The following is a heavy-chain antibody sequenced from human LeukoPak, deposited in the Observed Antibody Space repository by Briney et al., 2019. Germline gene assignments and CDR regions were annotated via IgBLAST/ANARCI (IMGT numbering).Heavy chain of an antibody. CDR1: GDSVSSNSAA. V-gene: IGHV6-1*01. D-gene: IGHD6-19*01. J-gene: IGHJ3*02. CDR2: TYYRSKWYN. Sequence: SQTLSLTCAISGDSVSSNSAAWNWIRQSPSRGLEWLGRTYYRSKWYNDYAVSVKSRITINPDTSKNQFSLQLNSVTPEDTAVYYCARRQEVRASGWYLDAFDIWGQGTMVTVSS. CDR3: ARRQEVRASGWYLDAFDI.